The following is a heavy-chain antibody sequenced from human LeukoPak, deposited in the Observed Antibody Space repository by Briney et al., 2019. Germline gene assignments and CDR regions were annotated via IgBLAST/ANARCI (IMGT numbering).Heavy chain of an antibody. CDR1: GFTFSSYG. D-gene: IGHD3-10*01. J-gene: IGHJ6*03. CDR3: AKDLWGVRAYYMDV. Sequence: GGSLRLSCAASGFTFSSYGMHWVRQAPGKGLEWVAFIRYDGSNKYYADSMKGRFTISRDNSKNTLYLQMNSLRAEDTAVYYCAKDLWGVRAYYMDVWGKGTTVTVSS. CDR2: IRYDGSNK. V-gene: IGHV3-30*02.